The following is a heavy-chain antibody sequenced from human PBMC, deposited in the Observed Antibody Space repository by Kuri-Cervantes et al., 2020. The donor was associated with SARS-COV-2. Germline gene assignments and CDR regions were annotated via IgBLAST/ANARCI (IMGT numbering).Heavy chain of an antibody. CDR3: AKDAVRATIWRHFDL. CDR1: GFTFSSYS. Sequence: GESLKISCAASGFTFSSYSMNWVRQAPGKGLEWVSSISSSSSYIYYADSVKGRFTISRDNAKNSLYLEMNSLRPEDTALYYCAKDAVRATIWRHFDLWGRGTLVTVSS. V-gene: IGHV3-21*04. CDR2: ISSSSSYI. J-gene: IGHJ2*01. D-gene: IGHD5-24*01.